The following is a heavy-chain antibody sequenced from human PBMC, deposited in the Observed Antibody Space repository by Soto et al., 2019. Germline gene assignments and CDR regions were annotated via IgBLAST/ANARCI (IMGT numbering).Heavy chain of an antibody. D-gene: IGHD6-6*01. J-gene: IGHJ4*02. CDR3: ARVLAALGSVVTYYFDY. Sequence: SETLSLTCAVSGGSISSGGYSWSWIRQPPGKGLEWIGYIYHSGSTYYNPSLKSRVTISVDRSKNQFSLKLSSVTAADTAVYYCARVLAALGSVVTYYFDYWGQGTLVTVSS. CDR2: IYHSGST. CDR1: GGSISSGGYS. V-gene: IGHV4-30-2*01.